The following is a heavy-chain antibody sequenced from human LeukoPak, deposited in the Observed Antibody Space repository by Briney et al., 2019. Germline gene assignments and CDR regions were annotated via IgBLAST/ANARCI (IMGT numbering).Heavy chain of an antibody. CDR1: GNTFTTNW. Sequence: GASLKISCNGVGNTFTTNWIAWVRQLPGKGLEWMGVVYPGTSDSRYSPSFQGQVTISADTSLSAAYLQWSSLKASDSAMYYCARLGGYSTGWYIQYWGQGTLVTVSS. CDR2: VYPGTSDS. CDR3: ARLGGYSTGWYIQY. D-gene: IGHD6-19*01. V-gene: IGHV5-51*01. J-gene: IGHJ4*02.